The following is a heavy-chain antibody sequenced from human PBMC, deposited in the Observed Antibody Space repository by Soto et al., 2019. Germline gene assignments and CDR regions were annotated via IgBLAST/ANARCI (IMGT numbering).Heavy chain of an antibody. Sequence: SETLSLTCTVSGGSISSGGYYWSWIRQHPGKGLEWIGYIYYSGNTFYNASLKSRLTISGDTSKNQFSLKLRSVTAADTAVYYCASRLGYGYAMDVWGQGTTVTVSS. J-gene: IGHJ6*02. CDR3: ASRLGYGYAMDV. CDR2: IYYSGNT. CDR1: GGSISSGGYY. V-gene: IGHV4-39*01. D-gene: IGHD5-12*01.